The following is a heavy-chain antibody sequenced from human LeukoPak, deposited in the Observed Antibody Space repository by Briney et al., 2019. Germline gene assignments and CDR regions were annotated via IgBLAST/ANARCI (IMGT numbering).Heavy chain of an antibody. V-gene: IGHV3-30*03. CDR2: ISYDGSNK. CDR1: GFTFSSSW. Sequence: GGSLRLSCAASGFTFSSSWMTWVRQASGKGLEWVAVISYDGSNKYYADSVKGRFTISRDNSKNTLYLQMNSLRAEDTAVYYCAREEDSYGAEVFDYWGQGTLVTVSS. CDR3: AREEDSYGAEVFDY. D-gene: IGHD5-18*01. J-gene: IGHJ4*02.